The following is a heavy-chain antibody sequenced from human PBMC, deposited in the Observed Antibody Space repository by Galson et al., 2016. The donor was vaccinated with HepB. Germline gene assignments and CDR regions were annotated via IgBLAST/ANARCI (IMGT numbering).Heavy chain of an antibody. CDR1: KYTFTVYY. Sequence: SVKVSCKASKYTFTVYYIHWVRQAPGQGLEWMGWISPNSGGTNYAQKFQGRVTMTRDTSITTAYMELSSLISDDTAVYYCAREAAPGDNYSLAYWGQGTLVTVSS. V-gene: IGHV1-2*02. J-gene: IGHJ4*02. D-gene: IGHD4-11*01. CDR2: ISPNSGGT. CDR3: AREAAPGDNYSLAY.